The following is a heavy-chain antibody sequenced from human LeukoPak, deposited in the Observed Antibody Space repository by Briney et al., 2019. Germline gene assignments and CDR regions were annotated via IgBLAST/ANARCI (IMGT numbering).Heavy chain of an antibody. V-gene: IGHV3-7*01. Sequence: GGSLRLSCAASGFTFGTSWMSWVRQAPGKGLEWLANIYVDGIEKCYVDPVKGRFTISRDNAKNSLYLQMDSLRVEDTAVYYCARTVVEVRTASDVFDIWGQGTMVTVSS. CDR3: ARTVVEVRTASDVFDI. CDR1: GFTFGTSW. CDR2: IYVDGIEK. D-gene: IGHD2-2*01. J-gene: IGHJ3*02.